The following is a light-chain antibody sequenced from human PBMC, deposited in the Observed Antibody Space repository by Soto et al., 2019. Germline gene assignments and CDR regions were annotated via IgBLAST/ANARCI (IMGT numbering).Light chain of an antibody. J-gene: IGLJ1*01. CDR2: GNS. Sequence: QSVLAQPPSVSGAPGQRVTISCTGSSSNIGAGYDVHWYQQLPGTAPKLLIYGNSKRPSGVPDRFSGSKSGTSASLAITGLQAEDEADYYCQSYDSSLSGYVFXTGTKVTVL. V-gene: IGLV1-40*01. CDR1: SSNIGAGYD. CDR3: QSYDSSLSGYV.